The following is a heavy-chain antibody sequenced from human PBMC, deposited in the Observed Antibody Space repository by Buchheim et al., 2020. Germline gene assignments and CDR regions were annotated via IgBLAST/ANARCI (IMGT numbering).Heavy chain of an antibody. Sequence: QLQLQESGSGPVKPSQTLSLTCAVSGGSISSGGYSWSWIRQPPGKGLEWIGYIYHSGSTYYNPSLKSRVTISVDRSKNQFSLKLSSVTAADTAVYYCARVMVRGVIDYWGQGTL. D-gene: IGHD3-10*01. J-gene: IGHJ4*02. CDR2: IYHSGST. V-gene: IGHV4-30-2*01. CDR3: ARVMVRGVIDY. CDR1: GGSISSGGYS.